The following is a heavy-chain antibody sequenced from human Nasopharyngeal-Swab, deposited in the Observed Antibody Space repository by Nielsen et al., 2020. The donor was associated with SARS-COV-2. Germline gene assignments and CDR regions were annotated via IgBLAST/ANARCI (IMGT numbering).Heavy chain of an antibody. Sequence: GGSLRLSCAASGSTFDDYAMHWVRQAPGKGLEWVSGISWNSGSIGYADSVKGRFTISRDNAKNSLYLQMNSLRAEDTAVYYCVGNNWNYGGVGYWGQGTLVTVSS. CDR3: VGNNWNYGGVGY. CDR2: ISWNSGSI. J-gene: IGHJ4*02. D-gene: IGHD1-7*01. CDR1: GSTFDDYA. V-gene: IGHV3-9*01.